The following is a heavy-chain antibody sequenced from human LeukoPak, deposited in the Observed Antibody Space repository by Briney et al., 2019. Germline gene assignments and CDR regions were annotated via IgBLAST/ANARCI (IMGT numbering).Heavy chain of an antibody. D-gene: IGHD6-19*01. Sequence: GASVKVSCKASGYTFTSYGISWVRQAPGQGLEWMGWISAYNGNTNYAQKLQGRVTMTTDTSTSTASMELRSLRSDDTAVYYCARDKSRAVATTRGDYWGQGTLVTVSS. CDR3: ARDKSRAVATTRGDY. CDR1: GYTFTSYG. J-gene: IGHJ4*02. V-gene: IGHV1-18*01. CDR2: ISAYNGNT.